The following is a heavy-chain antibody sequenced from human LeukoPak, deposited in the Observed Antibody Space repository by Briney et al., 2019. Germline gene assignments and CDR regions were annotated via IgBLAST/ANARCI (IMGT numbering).Heavy chain of an antibody. CDR2: IYYSGST. CDR3: ARRDSYGFREFDY. J-gene: IGHJ4*02. Sequence: SETLSLTCTVSGGSISSGGYYRSWIRQHPGKGLEWIGYIYYSGSTYYNPSLKSRVTISVDTSKNQFSLKLSSVTAADTAVYYCARRDSYGFREFDYWGQGTLVTVSS. D-gene: IGHD5-18*01. CDR1: GGSISSGGYY. V-gene: IGHV4-31*03.